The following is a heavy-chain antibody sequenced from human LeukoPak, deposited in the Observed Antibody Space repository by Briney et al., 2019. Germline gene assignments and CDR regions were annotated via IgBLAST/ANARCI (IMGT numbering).Heavy chain of an antibody. Sequence: GGSLRLSCAASGFTFDDYAMHWVRQAPGKGLEWVSGISWNSGSIGYADSVKGRFTISRDNAKNSLYLQMNSLRAEDMALYYCAKAGSSGTYSSHDYYMDVWDKGTTVTVSS. CDR1: GFTFDDYA. V-gene: IGHV3-9*03. J-gene: IGHJ6*03. CDR3: AKAGSSGTYSSHDYYMDV. CDR2: ISWNSGSI. D-gene: IGHD3-10*01.